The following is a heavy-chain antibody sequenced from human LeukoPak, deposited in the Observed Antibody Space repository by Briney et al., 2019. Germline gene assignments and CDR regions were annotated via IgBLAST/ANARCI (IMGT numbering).Heavy chain of an antibody. D-gene: IGHD3-10*01. CDR1: GGSFSGYY. V-gene: IGHV4-34*01. J-gene: IGHJ4*02. Sequence: PETLSLTCAVYGGSFSGYYWSWIRQPPGKGLEWIGEINHSGSTNYNPSLKSRVTISVDTSKNQFSLKLSSVTAADTAVYYCARRFSGSIPFDYWGQGTLVTVSS. CDR2: INHSGST. CDR3: ARRFSGSIPFDY.